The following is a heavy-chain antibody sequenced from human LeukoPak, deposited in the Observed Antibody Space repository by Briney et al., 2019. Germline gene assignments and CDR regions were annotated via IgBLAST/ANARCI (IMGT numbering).Heavy chain of an antibody. CDR3: AKVGVATEYFDD. Sequence: KPGGSLRLSCAASGFSFSTYDMNWVRQAPGKGLEWVSHISSSGRTIYQADSVKGRFTISRDNAKNSLYLRMNSLRAEDTAVYYCAKVGVATEYFDDWGQGTLVSVSS. V-gene: IGHV3-48*03. D-gene: IGHD2-21*02. J-gene: IGHJ4*02. CDR2: ISSSGRTI. CDR1: GFSFSTYD.